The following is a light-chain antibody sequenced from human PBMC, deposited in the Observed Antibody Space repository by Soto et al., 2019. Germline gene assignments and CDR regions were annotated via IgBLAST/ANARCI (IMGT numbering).Light chain of an antibody. V-gene: IGKV3-20*01. J-gene: IGKJ1*01. CDR1: QSVSSSY. CDR3: QQYFTTPPA. Sequence: EIVLTQSPGTLSLSPGERATLSCRASQSVSSSYLAWYQQKPGQAPRLLIYGASSRATGIPDRFSGSGSETDFTLTISSLQAEDVAVYYCQQYFTTPPAFGQGTKVEIK. CDR2: GAS.